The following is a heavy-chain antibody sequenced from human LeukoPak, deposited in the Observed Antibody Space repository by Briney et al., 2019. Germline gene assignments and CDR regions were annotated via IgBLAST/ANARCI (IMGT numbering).Heavy chain of an antibody. D-gene: IGHD5-18*01. Sequence: GESLKISCKGSGYSFTSYWIGWVRQMPGKGLEWMGIIYPGDSDTRYSPSFQDQVTISADKSISTAYLQWSSLKASDTAMYYCARSFVDTAMVPNDAFDIWGQGTMVTVSS. CDR2: IYPGDSDT. CDR3: ARSFVDTAMVPNDAFDI. CDR1: GYSFTSYW. J-gene: IGHJ3*02. V-gene: IGHV5-51*01.